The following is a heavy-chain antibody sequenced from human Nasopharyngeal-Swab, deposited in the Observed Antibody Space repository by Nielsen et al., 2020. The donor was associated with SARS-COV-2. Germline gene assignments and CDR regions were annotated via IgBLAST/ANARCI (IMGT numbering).Heavy chain of an antibody. J-gene: IGHJ5*02. CDR2: INAGNGNT. CDR3: ARSLHIATAHDH. V-gene: IGHV1-3*01. Sequence: ASVKVSCKASGYTFTSYAMHWVRQAPGQRLEWMGWINAGNGNTKYSQKFQGRVTITRDTSASTAYMELSSLRSEDTAVYYCARSLHIATAHDHWGQGTLVTVSS. D-gene: IGHD2-21*01. CDR1: GYTFTSYA.